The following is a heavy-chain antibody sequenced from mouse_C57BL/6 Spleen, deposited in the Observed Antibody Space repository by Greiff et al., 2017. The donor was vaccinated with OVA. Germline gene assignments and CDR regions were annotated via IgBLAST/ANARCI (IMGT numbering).Heavy chain of an antibody. CDR3: ARGGDYYGTLDY. CDR2: INPGSGGT. V-gene: IGHV1-54*01. D-gene: IGHD1-1*01. CDR1: GYAFTNYL. J-gene: IGHJ2*01. Sequence: QVHVKQSGAELVRPGTSVKVSCKASGYAFTNYLIEWVKQRPGQGLEWIGVINPGSGGTNYNEKFKGKATLTADKSSSTAYMQLSSLTSEDSAVYFCARGGDYYGTLDYWGQGTTLTVSS.